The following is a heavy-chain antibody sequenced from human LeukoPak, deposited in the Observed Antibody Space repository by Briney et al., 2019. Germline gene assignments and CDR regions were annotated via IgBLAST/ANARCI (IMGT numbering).Heavy chain of an antibody. D-gene: IGHD6-13*01. V-gene: IGHV3-48*02. CDR3: ARVEQQPRAVCGMDV. CDR2: ISSSSDTK. CDR1: GFSFGSHN. Sequence: GGSLRLSCAASGFSFGSHNMNWVRQAPGKGLEWVSHISSSSDTKYYAGSVKGRFTISRDNAKNSLYLQMDSLRDDDTAVYYCARVEQQPRAVCGMDVWGQGTTVTVSS. J-gene: IGHJ6*02.